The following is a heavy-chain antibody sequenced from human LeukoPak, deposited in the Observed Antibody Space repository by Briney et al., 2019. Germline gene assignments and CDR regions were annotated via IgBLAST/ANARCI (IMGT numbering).Heavy chain of an antibody. J-gene: IGHJ3*02. Sequence: ASVKVSCKASGYTFTSYAMSWVRQAPGQGLEWMGWINTNTGNPTYAQGFTGRFVFSLDTSVSTAYLQISSLKAEDTAVYYCARPGPLVIISDAFDIWGQGTMVTVSS. D-gene: IGHD3-9*01. CDR1: GYTFTSYA. CDR3: ARPGPLVIISDAFDI. V-gene: IGHV7-4-1*02. CDR2: INTNTGNP.